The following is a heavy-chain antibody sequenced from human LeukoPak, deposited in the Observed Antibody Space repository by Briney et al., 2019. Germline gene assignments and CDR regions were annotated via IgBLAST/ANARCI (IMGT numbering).Heavy chain of an antibody. D-gene: IGHD5-12*01. CDR1: GFTFSSYW. CDR2: INSDGSST. V-gene: IGHV3-74*01. Sequence: HSGGSLRLSCAASGFTFSSYWMHWVRQAPGKGLVWVSRINSDGSSTSYADSVKGRFTISRDNAKNTLYLQMNSLRAEDTAVYYCARSDAVRDSGYDYPVDYWGQGTLVTVSS. J-gene: IGHJ4*02. CDR3: ARSDAVRDSGYDYPVDY.